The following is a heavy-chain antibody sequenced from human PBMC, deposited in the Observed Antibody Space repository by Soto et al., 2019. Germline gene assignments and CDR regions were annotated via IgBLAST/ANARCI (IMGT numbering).Heavy chain of an antibody. CDR3: AREIVVVPAAIGLFDY. CDR2: IYYSGST. D-gene: IGHD2-2*01. V-gene: IGHV4-31*03. Sequence: LSLTCTVSGGSISSGGYYWSWIRQHPGKGLEWIGYIYYSGSTYYNPSLKSRVTISVDTSKNQFSLKLSSVTAADTAVYYCAREIVVVPAAIGLFDYWGQGTLVTVSS. J-gene: IGHJ4*02. CDR1: GGSISSGGYY.